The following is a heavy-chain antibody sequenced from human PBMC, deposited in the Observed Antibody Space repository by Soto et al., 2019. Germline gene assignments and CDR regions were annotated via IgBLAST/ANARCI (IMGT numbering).Heavy chain of an antibody. Sequence: GWSLRLSCAASGFTFRSYAMSWVRQAPGKGLEWVSAISGSGGSTYYADSVKGRFTISRDNSKNTLYLQMNSLRAEDTAVYYCAKKPGYYDSSGYLDYWGQGTLVTVSS. CDR3: AKKPGYYDSSGYLDY. J-gene: IGHJ4*02. V-gene: IGHV3-23*01. CDR2: ISGSGGST. CDR1: GFTFRSYA. D-gene: IGHD3-22*01.